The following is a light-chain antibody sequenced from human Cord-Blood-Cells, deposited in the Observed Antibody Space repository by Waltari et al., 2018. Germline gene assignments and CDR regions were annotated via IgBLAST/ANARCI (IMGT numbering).Light chain of an antibody. Sequence: QSALTQPASVSGSPGQSITISCTGTSSDVGGYNYVSWYPQHPGKAPKLMVYEVSNRPSGVSNRFSGSKSGNTASLTISGLQAEDEADYYCSSYTSSSTYVVGTGTKVTVL. CDR2: EVS. V-gene: IGLV2-14*01. CDR3: SSYTSSSTYV. J-gene: IGLJ1*01. CDR1: SSDVGGYNY.